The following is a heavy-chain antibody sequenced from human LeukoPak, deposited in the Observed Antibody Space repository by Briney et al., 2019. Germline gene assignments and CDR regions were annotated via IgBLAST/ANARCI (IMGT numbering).Heavy chain of an antibody. D-gene: IGHD4-17*01. Sequence: GGSLRLPCAASGFTFSSYGMSWVRQAPGKGLEWVSAISGSGGSTYYADSVKGRFTISRDNSKNTLYLQMNNLRAEDTAVYYCARGKNIDYGDYEVGYNWFDPWGQGTLVTVSS. CDR1: GFTFSSYG. CDR3: ARGKNIDYGDYEVGYNWFDP. V-gene: IGHV3-23*01. CDR2: ISGSGGST. J-gene: IGHJ5*02.